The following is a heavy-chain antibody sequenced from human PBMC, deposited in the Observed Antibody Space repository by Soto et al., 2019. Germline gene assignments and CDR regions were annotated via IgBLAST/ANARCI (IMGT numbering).Heavy chain of an antibody. J-gene: IGHJ1*01. D-gene: IGHD3-16*02. CDR1: GFTFSSYA. V-gene: IGHV3-30-3*01. CDR3: ARGRYSTKGYFQH. Sequence: QVQLVESGGGVVQPGRSLRLSCAASGFTFSSYAMHWVRQAPGKGLERVAVISYDENNKYYADSVKGRFTISRHNSKNTLYLQMNSLRAEDTAVYYCARGRYSTKGYFQHWGQGTLVTVSS. CDR2: ISYDENNK.